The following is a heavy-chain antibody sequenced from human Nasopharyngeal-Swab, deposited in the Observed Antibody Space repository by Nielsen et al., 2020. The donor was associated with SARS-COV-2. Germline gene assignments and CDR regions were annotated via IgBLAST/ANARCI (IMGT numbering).Heavy chain of an antibody. D-gene: IGHD6-6*01. V-gene: IGHV1-58*01. CDR3: AAEGTGAARPYYYYGMDV. J-gene: IGHJ6*02. Sequence: SVKVSCKASGFTFTSSAVQWVRQARGQRLEWIGWIVVGSGNTNYAQKFQERVTITRDMSTSTAYMELSSLRSEDTAVYYCAAEGTGAARPYYYYGMDVWGQGTTVTVSS. CDR1: GFTFTSSA. CDR2: IVVGSGNT.